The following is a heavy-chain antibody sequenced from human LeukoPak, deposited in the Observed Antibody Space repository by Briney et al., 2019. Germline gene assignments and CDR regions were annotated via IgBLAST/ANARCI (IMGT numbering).Heavy chain of an antibody. CDR1: GFALGTRAGG. Sequence: ESGPTLVNPTQTLTLTCTFSGFALGTRAGGVGWIRQPPGKALECLSLIYWNDDKRYSPSLKSRLTVTKDTSKNQVVLTMTNMDPVDTATYYCAHRQSGAFDIWGQGTMVTVSS. CDR2: IYWNDDK. J-gene: IGHJ3*02. V-gene: IGHV2-5*01. CDR3: AHRQSGAFDI.